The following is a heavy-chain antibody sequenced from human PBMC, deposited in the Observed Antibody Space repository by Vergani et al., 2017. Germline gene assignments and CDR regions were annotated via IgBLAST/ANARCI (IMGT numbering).Heavy chain of an antibody. CDR3: AKDWGFAPDSTGVARGLIDY. CDR1: GFTFRSYA. Sequence: QVQLVESGGGVVQPGTSMRLSCAASGFTFRSYAMHWVRQAPGKGLEWVAVMSYDGNKSSYADSVKGRFTVSSDSSKRTQYLQMNSLRAEDTAVYYCAKDWGFAPDSTGVARGLIDYWGQGTLVIVSS. D-gene: IGHD5-12*01. V-gene: IGHV3-30*18. J-gene: IGHJ4*02. CDR2: MSYDGNKS.